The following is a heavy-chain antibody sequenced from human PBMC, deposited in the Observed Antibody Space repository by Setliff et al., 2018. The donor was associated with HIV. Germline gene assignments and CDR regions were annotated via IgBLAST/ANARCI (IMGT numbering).Heavy chain of an antibody. CDR3: AGEGFDSSGWYPYYFDY. V-gene: IGHV4-61*09. Sequence: SETLSLTCTVSGGSISSGSYYWSWIRQPAGKGLEWIGHIYTSGSTNYNPSLKSRVTISVDTSKNQFSLKLSSVTAADTAVYYCAGEGFDSSGWYPYYFDYWGQGTLVTVSS. D-gene: IGHD6-19*01. J-gene: IGHJ4*02. CDR1: GGSISSGSYY. CDR2: IYTSGST.